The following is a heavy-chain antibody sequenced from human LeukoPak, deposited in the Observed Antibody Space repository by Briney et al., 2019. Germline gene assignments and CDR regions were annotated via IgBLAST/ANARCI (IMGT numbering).Heavy chain of an antibody. CDR1: GYTFTGYY. CDR2: INPSGGST. Sequence: ASVKVSCKASGYTFTGYYMHWVRQAPGQGLEWMGIINPSGGSTSYAQKFQGRVTMTRDMSTSTVYMELSSLRSEDTSVYYCARVAMITFGGVMRYMDVWGKGTTVTVSS. J-gene: IGHJ6*03. V-gene: IGHV1-46*01. CDR3: ARVAMITFGGVMRYMDV. D-gene: IGHD3-16*01.